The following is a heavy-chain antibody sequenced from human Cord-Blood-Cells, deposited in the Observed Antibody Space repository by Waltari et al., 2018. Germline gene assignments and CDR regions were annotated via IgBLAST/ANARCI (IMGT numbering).Heavy chain of an antibody. D-gene: IGHD3-22*01. CDR3: ARRRIVVVDRDGYFDL. J-gene: IGHJ2*01. CDR2: IYPGDSDS. V-gene: IGHV5-51*01. CDR1: GYSFTIYW. Sequence: EVQLVQSGAEVEKPGESLKISCKGSGYSFTIYWIGWVRQMPGKGLEWMRFIYPGDSDSSYSPSFQGQVTISADKAISTAYRQWGSLKASDTAMYDCARRRIVVVDRDGYFDLWCSGTLVAVSS.